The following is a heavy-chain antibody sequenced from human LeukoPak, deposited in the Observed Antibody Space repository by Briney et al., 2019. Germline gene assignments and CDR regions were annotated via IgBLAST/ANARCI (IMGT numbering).Heavy chain of an antibody. J-gene: IGHJ6*03. CDR1: GFTVSFNY. Sequence: GGSLRLSCAASGFTVSFNYMSWVRQAPGKGLEGVSVIYSGGSTYYADSVKGRFTISRDDSKNTLYLQMNSQRAEDTAIYYCARAQWRTYSYYYMDVWGKGTTVTVSS. V-gene: IGHV3-53*01. CDR2: IYSGGST. CDR3: ARAQWRTYSYYYMDV. D-gene: IGHD6-19*01.